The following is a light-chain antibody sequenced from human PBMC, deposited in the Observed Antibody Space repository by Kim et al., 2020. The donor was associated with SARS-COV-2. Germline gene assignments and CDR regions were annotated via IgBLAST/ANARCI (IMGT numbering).Light chain of an antibody. J-gene: IGLJ2*01. CDR3: NSRDSGGYVI. Sequence: YEWSKEREGKVAGGQTVRSTCQGDSLRKYYGSWYQQKPGQAPILVISGKNNRPSGIPDRFSGSGSGNTAYLTIAGAQAEDEADYYCNSRDSGGYVIFGGGTQLTVL. CDR1: SLRKYY. V-gene: IGLV3-19*01. CDR2: GKN.